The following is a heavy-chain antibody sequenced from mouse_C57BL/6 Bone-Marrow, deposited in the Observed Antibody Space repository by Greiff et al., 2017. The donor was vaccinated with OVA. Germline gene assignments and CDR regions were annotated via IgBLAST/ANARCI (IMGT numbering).Heavy chain of an antibody. Sequence: EVQGVESGGGLVQPGGSLKLSCAASGFTFSDYYMYWVRQTPEKRLEWVAYISNGGGSTYYPDTVKGRFTISRDNAKNTLYLQMSRLKSEDTAMYYCARHAMDYWGQGTSVTVSS. J-gene: IGHJ4*01. CDR1: GFTFSDYY. CDR2: ISNGGGST. V-gene: IGHV5-12*01. CDR3: ARHAMDY.